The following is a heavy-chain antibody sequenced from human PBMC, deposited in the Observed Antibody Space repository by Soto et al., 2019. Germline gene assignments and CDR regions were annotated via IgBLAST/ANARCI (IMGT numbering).Heavy chain of an antibody. Sequence: PGESLKISCKGSGYSFTSYWISWVRQMPGKGLEWMGRIDPSDSYTNYSPSFQGHVTVSADKSISTAYLQWSGLKASDTAMYYCARLAPYSSGWYHYYYGTDVWGQGTTVTVSS. CDR2: IDPSDSYT. V-gene: IGHV5-10-1*01. J-gene: IGHJ6*02. CDR1: GYSFTSYW. CDR3: ARLAPYSSGWYHYYYGTDV. D-gene: IGHD6-19*01.